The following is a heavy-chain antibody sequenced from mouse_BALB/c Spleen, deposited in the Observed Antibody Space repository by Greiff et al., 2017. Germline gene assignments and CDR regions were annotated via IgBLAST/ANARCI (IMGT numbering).Heavy chain of an antibody. CDR3: ARYSRSTMSTTDDHFDY. D-gene: IGHD2-4*01. J-gene: IGHJ2*01. Sequence: DVKLQESGPSLVKPSQTLSLTCSVPGDSITSGYWNWIRKFPGNKLEYMGYISYSGSTYYNPPLKSRISITRDTSKNQYYLQLNSVTTEDTATYYCARYSRSTMSTTDDHFDYWGQGTTLTVSS. CDR2: ISYSGST. CDR1: GDSITSGY. V-gene: IGHV3-8*02.